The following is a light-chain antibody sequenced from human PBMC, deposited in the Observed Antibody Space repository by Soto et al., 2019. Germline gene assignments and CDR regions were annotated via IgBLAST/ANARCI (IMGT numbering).Light chain of an antibody. V-gene: IGLV2-8*01. Sequence: QSVLTQPPSASGSPGQSVTISCTGTSSDVGGYNYVSWYQQYPGRAPKFMIYEVTKRPSGVPDRFSGSKSGNTASLTVSGLQAEDEADYYCSSYAASNNFYFVFGGGTKLTVL. CDR3: SSYAASNNFYFV. CDR2: EVT. J-gene: IGLJ3*02. CDR1: SSDVGGYNY.